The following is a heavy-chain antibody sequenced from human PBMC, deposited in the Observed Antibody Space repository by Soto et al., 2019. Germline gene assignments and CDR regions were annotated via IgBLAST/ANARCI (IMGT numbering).Heavy chain of an antibody. J-gene: IGHJ6*02. CDR1: GFTFSSYA. V-gene: IGHV3-23*01. CDR3: AKAALATRLSYYYYGMDV. CDR2: ISGSGGST. Sequence: GGSLRLSCAASGFTFSSYAMSWVRQAPGKGLEWVSAISGSGGSTYYADSVKGRFTISRDNSKNTLYLQMNSLRAEDTAVYYCAKAALATRLSYYYYGMDVWGQGTTVTVSS. D-gene: IGHD5-12*01.